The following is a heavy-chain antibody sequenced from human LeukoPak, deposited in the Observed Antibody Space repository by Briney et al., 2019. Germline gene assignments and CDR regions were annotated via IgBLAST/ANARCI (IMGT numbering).Heavy chain of an antibody. D-gene: IGHD2-15*01. CDR2: ISYDGSNK. CDR1: GFTFSSYG. J-gene: IGHJ3*02. CDR3: AREADCSGGSCYRGAFDI. V-gene: IGHV3-30*03. Sequence: PGGSLRLSCAASGFTFSSYGMHWVRQAPGKGLEWVAVISYDGSNKYYADSVKGRFTISRDNSKNTLYLQMNSLRAEDTAVYYCAREADCSGGSCYRGAFDIWGQGTMITVSS.